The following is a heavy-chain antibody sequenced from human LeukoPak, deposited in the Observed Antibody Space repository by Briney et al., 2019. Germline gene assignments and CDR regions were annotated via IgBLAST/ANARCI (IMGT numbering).Heavy chain of an antibody. V-gene: IGHV4-59*01. CDR1: GGSIMYYY. J-gene: IGHJ4*02. CDR2: IYYNGST. CDR3: ARKGGLFDY. D-gene: IGHD2-15*01. Sequence: PSETLSLTCTVSGGSIMYYYWSWIRQSPGRGLEWLGYIYYNGSTNYNPSLKSRLTISADTSKNQFSLKVTSVTAADSAVYYCARKGGLFDYWGQGTLVTVSS.